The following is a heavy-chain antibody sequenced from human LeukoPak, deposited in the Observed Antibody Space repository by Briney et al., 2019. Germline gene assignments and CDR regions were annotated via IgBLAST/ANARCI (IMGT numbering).Heavy chain of an antibody. CDR3: AKGKAAGAVDWFDS. J-gene: IGHJ5*01. V-gene: IGHV3-23*01. Sequence: PGGSLRLSCAASGFTFSNYAMMWVRQAPGKGLEWVSSITGAGDTFYVDSVKGRLTVSRDNSENTLYLQINSLTAEDTALYYCAKGKAAGAVDWFDSWGQGTLVTVSA. D-gene: IGHD6-13*01. CDR2: ITGAGDT. CDR1: GFTFSNYA.